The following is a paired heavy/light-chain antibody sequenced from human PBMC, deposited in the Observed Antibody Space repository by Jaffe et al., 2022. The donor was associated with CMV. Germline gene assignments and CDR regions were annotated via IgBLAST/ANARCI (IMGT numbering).Heavy chain of an antibody. D-gene: IGHD6-19*01. V-gene: IGHV3-48*03. CDR1: GFTFNTYE. CDR3: AKTSGWHNDY. CDR2: INSRSDSI. Sequence: EVQVVESGGGLVQPGGSLRLSCAASGFTFNTYEMNWVRQAPGKGLEWVSYINSRSDSIYYADSVKGRFTISRDNAKNSLYLQMNSLRAEDTAVYYCAKTSGWHNDYWGQGTLVTVSS. J-gene: IGHJ4*02.
Light chain of an antibody. Sequence: EIVLTQSPGTLSLSPGEGATLSCRASQSVSSTYLAWYLQKPGQAPRLLIYGASSRATGIPDRFSGSGSGTDFTLTISRLEPEDFAVYYCQQYGSSPPYTFGQGTKLEIK. V-gene: IGKV3-20*01. CDR1: QSVSSTY. CDR3: QQYGSSPPYT. CDR2: GAS. J-gene: IGKJ2*01.